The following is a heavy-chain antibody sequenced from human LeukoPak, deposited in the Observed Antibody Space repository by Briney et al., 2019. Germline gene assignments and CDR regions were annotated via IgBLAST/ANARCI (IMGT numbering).Heavy chain of an antibody. CDR3: ARDANWGSGPYYYYMDV. CDR2: ISAYNGNT. Sequence: GASVKVSCKASGYTFTSYGISWVRQAPGQGLEWMGWISAYNGNTNYAQKLQGRVTMTRDMSTSTVYMELSSLRSEDTAVYYCARDANWGSGPYYYYMDVWGKGTTVTVSS. D-gene: IGHD7-27*01. V-gene: IGHV1-18*01. J-gene: IGHJ6*03. CDR1: GYTFTSYG.